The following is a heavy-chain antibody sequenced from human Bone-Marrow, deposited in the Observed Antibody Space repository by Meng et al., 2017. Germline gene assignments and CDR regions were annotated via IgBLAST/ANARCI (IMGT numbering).Heavy chain of an antibody. CDR3: AKYSYGLGDYLDY. Sequence: EVQLVGAGGGLVQPGGSLRLSCAASGFSFSSYAMSWVRHAPGKGLEWVSALSGGGFTTYYADSVKGRFAISRHNSKNTLYLQMNSLRAEDTALYYCAKYSYGLGDYLDYWGQGALVTVSS. D-gene: IGHD3-10*01. CDR2: LSGGGFTT. J-gene: IGHJ4*02. CDR1: GFSFSSYA. V-gene: IGHV3-23*04.